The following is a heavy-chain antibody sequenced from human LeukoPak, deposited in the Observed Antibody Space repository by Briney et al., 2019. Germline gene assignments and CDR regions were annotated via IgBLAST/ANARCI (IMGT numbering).Heavy chain of an antibody. D-gene: IGHD3-3*01. J-gene: IGHJ4*02. V-gene: IGHV3-7*01. CDR1: GFTYSGYS. Sequence: GGSLRLSCVASGFTYSGYSMSWVRHSPGKGLEWVANKKKDGSEKNYVGSVKGRFSISRDNAKNSLFLDMRTLRTEDTAVYYCARDGGYDFWSGSKEDYWGQGTLVTVSS. CDR2: KKKDGSEK. CDR3: ARDGGYDFWSGSKEDY.